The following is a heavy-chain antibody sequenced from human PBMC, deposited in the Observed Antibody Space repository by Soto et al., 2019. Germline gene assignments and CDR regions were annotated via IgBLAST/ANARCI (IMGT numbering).Heavy chain of an antibody. CDR1: GGSISGYY. J-gene: IGHJ4*02. D-gene: IGHD6-19*01. Sequence: SETLSLTCKVSGGSISGYYWSWIRQSAGKGLEWIGRIHYSGTTAYSPSLRSRLTMSVDTSKNEFSLKVTSVTAADTAVYYCVRVGAVATNGGYFDYWGQGALVTVSS. V-gene: IGHV4-4*07. CDR3: VRVGAVATNGGYFDY. CDR2: IHYSGTT.